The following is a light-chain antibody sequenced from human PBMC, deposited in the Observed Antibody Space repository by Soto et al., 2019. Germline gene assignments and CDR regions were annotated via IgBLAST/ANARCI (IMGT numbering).Light chain of an antibody. V-gene: IGKV3-20*01. CDR2: VAS. Sequence: EIVLTQSPGTLSLSPGERATLSCRASQSVSSSYLAWYQQKPGQAPRLLIYVASSRATGIPDRFSGSGSGTDFPLTISRLEPEDFAVYYCQQYGSSPWYSFGQGTKLEIK. J-gene: IGKJ2*03. CDR1: QSVSSSY. CDR3: QQYGSSPWYS.